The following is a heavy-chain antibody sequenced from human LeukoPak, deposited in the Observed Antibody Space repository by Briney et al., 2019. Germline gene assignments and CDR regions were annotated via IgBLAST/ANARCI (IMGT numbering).Heavy chain of an antibody. CDR3: ARLGLIAAAGPYYYYMDV. J-gene: IGHJ6*03. CDR2: INHSGST. Sequence: NSSETLSLTCAVYGGSFSGYYWSWIRQPPGKGLEWIGEINHSGSTNYNPSLKSRVTISVDTSKNQFSLKLSSVTAADTAVYYCARLGLIAAAGPYYYYMDVWGKGTTVTVSS. D-gene: IGHD6-13*01. V-gene: IGHV4-34*01. CDR1: GGSFSGYY.